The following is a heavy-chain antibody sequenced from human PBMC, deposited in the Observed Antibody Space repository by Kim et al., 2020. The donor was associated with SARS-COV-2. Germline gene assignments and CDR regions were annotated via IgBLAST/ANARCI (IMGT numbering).Heavy chain of an antibody. D-gene: IGHD5-12*01. V-gene: IGHV3-7*01. CDR3: ARDGYNLDAFDV. CDR2: K. Sequence: KYYVDCVKGRFTVSRDNTKSSLYLQMNSLRAEDTAVYYCARDGYNLDAFDVWGQGTMVTVSS. J-gene: IGHJ3*01.